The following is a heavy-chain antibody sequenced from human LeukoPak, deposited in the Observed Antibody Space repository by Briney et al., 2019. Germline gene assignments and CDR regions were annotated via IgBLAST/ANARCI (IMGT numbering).Heavy chain of an antibody. D-gene: IGHD2-2*01. CDR2: TYYRSTWYN. J-gene: IGHJ5*02. CDR1: GDSVSSNSVT. V-gene: IGHV6-1*01. Sequence: QTLSLTCAISGDSVSSNSVTWNWIGQSPSRGLEWLGRTYYRSTWYNDYAVSVRGRITVNPDTSKNQFSLHLNSVTPEDTAVYYCARRLTQYDCFDPWGQGILVTVSS. CDR3: ARRLTQYDCFDP.